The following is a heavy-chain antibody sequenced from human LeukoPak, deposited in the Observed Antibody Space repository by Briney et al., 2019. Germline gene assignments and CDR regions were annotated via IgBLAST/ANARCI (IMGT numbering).Heavy chain of an antibody. V-gene: IGHV4-59*01. Sequence: PSETLSLTCTVSGGSISSYYWSWIRQPPGKGLEWIGYIYYSGSTNYNPSLKSRVTISVDTSKNQFSLKLSSVTAADTAVYCCARAPSSSSWRIDYWGQGTLVTVSS. CDR3: ARAPSSSSWRIDY. J-gene: IGHJ4*02. CDR1: GGSISSYY. CDR2: IYYSGST. D-gene: IGHD6-13*01.